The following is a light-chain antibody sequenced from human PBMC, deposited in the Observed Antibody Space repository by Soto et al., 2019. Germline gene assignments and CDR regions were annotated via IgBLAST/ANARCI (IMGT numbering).Light chain of an antibody. CDR1: SSNIGSHA. V-gene: IGLV1-44*01. CDR3: ATWDDSPSGVV. CDR2: SND. Sequence: QPVLTQPPSACGTPGQRVSISCSGRSSNIGSHAVDWYQQLPGTAPKLLIYSNDQRPSGVPDRFSGSKSGTAASLAISGLQSEDEGDYFCATWDDSPSGVVFGGGTKVTVL. J-gene: IGLJ3*02.